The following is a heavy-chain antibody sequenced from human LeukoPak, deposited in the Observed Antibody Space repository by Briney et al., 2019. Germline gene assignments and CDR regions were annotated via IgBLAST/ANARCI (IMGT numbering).Heavy chain of an antibody. V-gene: IGHV3-7*03. D-gene: IGHD4-23*01. CDR2: IKQDGSDK. Sequence: GGSLRVSCAAPGFTFSAYWMSWVRQAPGKGLEWVANIKQDGSDKYYVDSVKGRFTISRDNAKNSLYLQMNSLRAEDTAVYYCARKTVVGSYFDYWGQGTPVTVSS. CDR1: GFTFSAYW. CDR3: ARKTVVGSYFDY. J-gene: IGHJ4*02.